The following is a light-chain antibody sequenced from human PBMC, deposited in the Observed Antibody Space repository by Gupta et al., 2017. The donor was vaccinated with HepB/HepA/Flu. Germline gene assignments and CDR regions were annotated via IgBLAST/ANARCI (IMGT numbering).Light chain of an antibody. CDR2: RNN. CDR1: SSNIGHNY. CDR3: AVWHGSLNDVWV. Sequence: QSVLTQPPSASGTPGQRVIISCSGSSSNIGHNYVYWYQQLPGTAPKLLIYRNNQRPSGVPDRFSGSKSATSASLAIRXLXSEDEAXYYCAVWHGSLNDVWVFGGGTKLTV. J-gene: IGLJ3*02. V-gene: IGLV1-47*01.